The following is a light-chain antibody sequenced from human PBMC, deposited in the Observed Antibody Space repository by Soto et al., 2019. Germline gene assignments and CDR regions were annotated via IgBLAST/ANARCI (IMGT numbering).Light chain of an antibody. CDR2: AAS. CDR1: QSVSSNY. CDR3: QQYGSSLFT. J-gene: IGKJ3*01. V-gene: IGKV3-20*01. Sequence: EIVLTQSPGTLSLSPGERATLSCRASQSVSSNYLAWYQQKPGQAPRLLIYAASSRATGIPDRFSGSGSGTEFILTISSLEPEDFAVYYCQQYGSSLFTFGAGTKVDIK.